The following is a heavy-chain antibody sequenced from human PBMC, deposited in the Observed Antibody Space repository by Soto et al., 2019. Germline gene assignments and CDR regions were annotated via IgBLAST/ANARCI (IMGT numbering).Heavy chain of an antibody. CDR3: AHRATMTIFGVIIDNGIWFDP. J-gene: IGHJ5*02. CDR1: GFSLSTSGAA. V-gene: IGHV2-5*02. CDR2: IYWDGDK. D-gene: IGHD3-3*01. Sequence: QINLIVSGPTLVKPTQTLTLTCTFSGFSLSTSGAAVGWVRQPPGRALEWLALIYWDGDKRYNASLGNRLTITKDTSMNQVVLTLTNVDPADTATYYCAHRATMTIFGVIIDNGIWFDPWGQGTRVIVSS.